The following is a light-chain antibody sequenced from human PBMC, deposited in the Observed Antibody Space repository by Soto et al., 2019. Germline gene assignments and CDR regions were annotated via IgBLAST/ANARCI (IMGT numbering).Light chain of an antibody. V-gene: IGKV3-20*01. CDR2: GAS. Sequence: EIELTQSPGTLSLSPGERATLSCRASQSVSSSYLAWYQQKPGQAPRLLIYGASSRATGIPDRFSGSGSGTDFTHTISRLEPEDFAVYYCQQYGSSTPTFGQGTKVDIK. CDR3: QQYGSSTPT. CDR1: QSVSSSY. J-gene: IGKJ1*01.